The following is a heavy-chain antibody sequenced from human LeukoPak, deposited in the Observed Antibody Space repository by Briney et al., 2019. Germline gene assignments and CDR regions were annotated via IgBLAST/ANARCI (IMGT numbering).Heavy chain of an antibody. J-gene: IGHJ6*03. CDR2: INPNSGGT. V-gene: IGHV1-2*02. CDR3: ARSGENANYYYYMDV. D-gene: IGHD4-17*01. Sequence: VASVKVSCKASGYTFTGYYMHWVRQAPRQGLEWMGWINPNSGGTNYAQKFQGRVTMTRDTSISTAYMELSRLRSDDTAAYYCARSGENANYYYYMDVWGKGTTVTISS. CDR1: GYTFTGYY.